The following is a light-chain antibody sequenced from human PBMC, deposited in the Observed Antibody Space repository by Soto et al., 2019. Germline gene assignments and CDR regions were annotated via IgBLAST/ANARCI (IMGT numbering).Light chain of an antibody. V-gene: IGKV3-15*01. CDR1: QSVDIS. J-gene: IGKJ1*01. CDR3: QLYNNRRT. CDR2: GAS. Sequence: ESVFAQSPATLSASPGERVSLSCRASQSVDISLAWYQQKPGQAPRLLIYGASTRATGIPARFSGSGSGTLFPLSISSLHSEFFAVDYCQLYNNRRTFGQGTKVDI.